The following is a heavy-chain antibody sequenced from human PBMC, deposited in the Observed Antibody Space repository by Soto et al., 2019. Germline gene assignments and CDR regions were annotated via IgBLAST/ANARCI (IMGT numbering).Heavy chain of an antibody. CDR2: IIPILGIA. Sequence: SVKVSCKATGGTFSSYTISWVRQAPGQGLEWMGRIIPILGIANYAQKFQGRVTITADKSTSTAYMELGSLRSEDTAVYYCARQGIGERRFGELEWIDWFDPWGQGTLVTVSS. CDR3: ARQGIGERRFGELEWIDWFDP. V-gene: IGHV1-69*02. J-gene: IGHJ5*02. CDR1: GGTFSSYT. D-gene: IGHD3-10*01.